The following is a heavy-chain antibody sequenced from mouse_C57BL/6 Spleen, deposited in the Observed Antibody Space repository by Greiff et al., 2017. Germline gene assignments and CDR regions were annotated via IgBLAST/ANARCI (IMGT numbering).Heavy chain of an antibody. CDR1: GFTFSDYG. J-gene: IGHJ4*01. Sequence: EVNVVESGGGLVQPGGSLKLSCAASGFTFSDYGMAWVRQAPRKGPEWVAFISNLAYSIYYADTVTGRFTISRENAKNTRYLEMSSLRSEDTAMYYCARQSPYYAMDYWGQGTSVTVSS. CDR3: ARQSPYYAMDY. V-gene: IGHV5-15*01. CDR2: ISNLAYSI.